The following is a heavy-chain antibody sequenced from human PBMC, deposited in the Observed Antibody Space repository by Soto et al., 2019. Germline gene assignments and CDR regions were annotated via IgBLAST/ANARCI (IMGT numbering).Heavy chain of an antibody. J-gene: IGHJ3*02. CDR3: ARGGQLLSVAFDI. Sequence: QVQLVQSGAEVKKPGASVKVSCRASGYTFTRYALHWVRQAPGQRLEWMGLINAGNGITTYSQKFQGRVTITRDKSASTAYMELSSLTSEETAVYYCARGGQLLSVAFDIWGQGTMVTVSS. V-gene: IGHV1-3*01. D-gene: IGHD2-2*01. CDR1: GYTFTRYA. CDR2: INAGNGIT.